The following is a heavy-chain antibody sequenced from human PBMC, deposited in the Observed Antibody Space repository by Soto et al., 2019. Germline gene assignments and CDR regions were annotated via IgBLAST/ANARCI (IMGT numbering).Heavy chain of an antibody. V-gene: IGHV3-33*01. CDR3: ARSIAAPDAFDI. CDR1: GFTFSSYG. Sequence: ALRLSCAASGFTFSSYGMHLVRQAPGKGLEWVAVIWYDGSNKYYADSVKGRFTISRDNSKNTLYLQMNSLRVEDTAVYYCARSIAAPDAFDIWGQGTMVTVSS. CDR2: IWYDGSNK. D-gene: IGHD6-13*01. J-gene: IGHJ3*02.